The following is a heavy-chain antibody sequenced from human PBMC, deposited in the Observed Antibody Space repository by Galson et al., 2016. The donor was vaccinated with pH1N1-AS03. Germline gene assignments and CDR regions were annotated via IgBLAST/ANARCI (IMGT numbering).Heavy chain of an antibody. CDR1: GFTVSSGY. D-gene: IGHD3-3*01. CDR3: AGDEGFANGINV. CDR2: IHPGGDT. V-gene: IGHV3-66*02. J-gene: IGHJ6*02. Sequence: SLRLSCAATGFTVSSGYHMSWVRQAPGKGLEWVSVIHPGGDTYNADSVKGRFTISRDNFENMVYLQMNSLIPEDTAVYYCAGDEGFANGINVWGQGTTVTVSS.